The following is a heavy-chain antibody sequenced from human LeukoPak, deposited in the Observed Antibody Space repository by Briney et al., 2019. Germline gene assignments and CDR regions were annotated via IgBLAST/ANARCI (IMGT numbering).Heavy chain of an antibody. V-gene: IGHV3-9*03. D-gene: IGHD6-19*01. CDR3: AKGLSSGWLDWFDP. CDR1: GFTFDDYA. J-gene: IGHJ5*02. Sequence: GRSLRLSCAASGFTFDDYAMHWVRQAPGKGLEWVSGISWNSGSIGYADSVKGRFTISRDNAKNSLYLQMNGLRAEDMALYYCAKGLSSGWLDWFDPWGQGTLVTVSS. CDR2: ISWNSGSI.